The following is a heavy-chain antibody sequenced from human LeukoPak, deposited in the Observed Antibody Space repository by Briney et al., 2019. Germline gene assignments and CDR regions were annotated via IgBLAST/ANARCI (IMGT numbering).Heavy chain of an antibody. D-gene: IGHD4-17*01. CDR1: GGSISSSSYY. Sequence: SETLSLTCTVSGGSISSSSYYWGWIRQPPGKELEWIGSIYYSGSTYYNPSLKSRVTISVDTSKNQFSLKLSSVTAADTAVYYCARNDYGVKGSAFDIWGQGTMVTVSS. J-gene: IGHJ3*02. V-gene: IGHV4-39*07. CDR2: IYYSGST. CDR3: ARNDYGVKGSAFDI.